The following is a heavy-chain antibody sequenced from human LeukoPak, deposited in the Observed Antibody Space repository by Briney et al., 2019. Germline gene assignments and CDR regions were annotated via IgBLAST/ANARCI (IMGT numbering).Heavy chain of an antibody. V-gene: IGHV3-7*03. CDR1: GFTFSSSW. J-gene: IGHJ4*02. Sequence: GGSLRLSCVASGFTFSSSWMSWVRQAPGKGLEWVANIKQDGSEKSYVESVRGRFTISRDNAKNSLYLQLNSLRAEDTALYYCARDNPPDYWGQGTLVTVS. CDR2: IKQDGSEK. CDR3: ARDNPPDY.